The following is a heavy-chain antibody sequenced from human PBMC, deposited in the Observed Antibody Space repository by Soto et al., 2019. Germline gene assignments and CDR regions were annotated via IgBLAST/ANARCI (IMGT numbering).Heavy chain of an antibody. CDR3: AREAALGTPASLIDPLDP. V-gene: IGHV6-1*01. CDR1: GDSVSSNSAA. CDR2: TYYRSKWYN. Sequence: PSQTLSLTCAISGDSVSSNSAAWNWIRQSPSRGLEWLGRTYYRSKWYNDYAVSVKSRITINPDTSKNQFSLQLNSVTPEDTAVYYCAREAALGTPASLIDPLDPWGQGTLVTVSS. J-gene: IGHJ5*02. D-gene: IGHD7-27*01.